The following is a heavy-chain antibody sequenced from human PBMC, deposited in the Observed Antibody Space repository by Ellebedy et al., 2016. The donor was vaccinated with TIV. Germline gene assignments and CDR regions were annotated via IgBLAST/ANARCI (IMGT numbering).Heavy chain of an antibody. J-gene: IGHJ4*02. V-gene: IGHV3-48*01. CDR3: ARDRLHIHYDSSGYLDY. CDR2: INSRNSSI. Sequence: PGGSLRLSCAASGFTVSSNYMSWVRQAPGKGLEWVSYINSRNSSISYADSVKGRFTISRDNAKNSLYLQMNSLRAEDTAVYYCARDRLHIHYDSSGYLDYWGQGTLVTVSS. CDR1: GFTVSSNY. D-gene: IGHD3-22*01.